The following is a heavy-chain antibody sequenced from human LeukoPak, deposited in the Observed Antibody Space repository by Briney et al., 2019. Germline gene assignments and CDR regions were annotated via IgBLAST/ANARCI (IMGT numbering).Heavy chain of an antibody. V-gene: IGHV4-39*07. CDR3: ARSTYCSGGSCSHNWFDP. CDR1: GDSISSSSYY. J-gene: IGHJ5*02. CDR2: IYYSGST. Sequence: PSETLSLTCNVSGDSISSSSYYWGWIRQPPGKGLEWIGSIYYSGSTYYNPSLKSRVTISVDTSKNQFSLKLSSVTAADTAVYYCARSTYCSGGSCSHNWFDPWGQGTLVTVSS. D-gene: IGHD2-15*01.